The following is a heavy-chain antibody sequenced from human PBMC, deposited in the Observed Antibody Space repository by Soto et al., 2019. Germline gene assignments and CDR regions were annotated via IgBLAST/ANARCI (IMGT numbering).Heavy chain of an antibody. J-gene: IGHJ6*03. CDR3: ARDYYSNLLEDRYYYYMDV. CDR2: ISAYNGNT. V-gene: IGHV1-18*01. Sequence: ASVKVSCKASGYTFTSYGISWVRQAPGQGLEWMGWISAYNGNTNYAQKLQGRVTMTTETSTSTAYMGLRSLRSEDTAVYYCARDYYSNLLEDRYYYYMDVWGKGTTVTVSS. D-gene: IGHD4-4*01. CDR1: GYTFTSYG.